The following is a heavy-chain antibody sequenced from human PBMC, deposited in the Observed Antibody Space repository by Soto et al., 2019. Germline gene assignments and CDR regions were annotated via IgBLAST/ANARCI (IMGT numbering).Heavy chain of an antibody. CDR3: VRDSAGVTAYFDS. CDR2: IWYDGSKK. CDR1: GFSFRSHG. Sequence: QVQLVESGGGVVQPGRSLRLSCAASGFSFRSHGMHWVRQAPGKGLEWVAVIWYDGSKKYYADSVKGRFTISRDNSKNTLYLEMNSLRAEDTAVYYCVRDSAGVTAYFDSWGQGSLVTVSS. V-gene: IGHV3-33*01. J-gene: IGHJ4*02. D-gene: IGHD2-21*02.